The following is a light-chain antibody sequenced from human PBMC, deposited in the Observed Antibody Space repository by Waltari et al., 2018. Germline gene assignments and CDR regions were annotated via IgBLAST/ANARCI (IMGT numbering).Light chain of an antibody. Sequence: QSALTQPRSVSGSPGQSVTISCTGTSRDVGGYNYVSLYQQHPGKAPTLMIYDVSKRPSGVPDRFSGSKSGNTASLTISGLQAEDEADYYCCSYAGSYVVFGGGTKLTVL. V-gene: IGLV2-11*01. CDR1: SRDVGGYNY. J-gene: IGLJ2*01. CDR3: CSYAGSYVV. CDR2: DVS.